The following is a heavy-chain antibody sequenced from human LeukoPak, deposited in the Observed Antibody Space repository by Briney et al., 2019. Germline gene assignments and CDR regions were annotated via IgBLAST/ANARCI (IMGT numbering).Heavy chain of an antibody. V-gene: IGHV5-51*01. Sequence: GESLKISCKGSGYSFTSFWIGWVRQMPGKGLEWMGIIYPGDSDTRYSPSFQGQVTISADKSLSTAYLQWSSLKASDTAMYYCARGSGSYHTAYMNWGQGSPVTVSS. D-gene: IGHD1-26*01. CDR1: GYSFTSFW. CDR2: IYPGDSDT. J-gene: IGHJ4*02. CDR3: ARGSGSYHTAYMN.